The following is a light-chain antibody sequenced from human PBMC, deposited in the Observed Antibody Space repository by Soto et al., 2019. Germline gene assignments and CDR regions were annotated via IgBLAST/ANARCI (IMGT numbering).Light chain of an antibody. Sequence: QSALTQPPSASGSPGQSVTISCTGTSSDIGGYNSVSWYQQHPGKAPRLMIYEVNKRPSGFPDRFSGSKSGYTASLTVSGLQTEDEAFYYCSSSAGIYHYLVFGGGTKGTVL. V-gene: IGLV2-8*01. CDR1: SSDIGGYNS. J-gene: IGLJ3*02. CDR2: EVN. CDR3: SSSAGIYHYLV.